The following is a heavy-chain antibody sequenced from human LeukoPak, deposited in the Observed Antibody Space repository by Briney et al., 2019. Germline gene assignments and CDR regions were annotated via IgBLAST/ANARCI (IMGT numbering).Heavy chain of an antibody. Sequence: SETLSLTCTVSSGSISSYYWSWIRQPPGKGLEWIGYIYYSGSTNYNPSLKSRVTISVDTSKNQFSLKLSSVTAADTAVYYCARAYDFWSGYYGYWGQGTLVTVSS. CDR1: SGSISSYY. J-gene: IGHJ4*02. V-gene: IGHV4-59*01. D-gene: IGHD3-3*01. CDR2: IYYSGST. CDR3: ARAYDFWSGYYGY.